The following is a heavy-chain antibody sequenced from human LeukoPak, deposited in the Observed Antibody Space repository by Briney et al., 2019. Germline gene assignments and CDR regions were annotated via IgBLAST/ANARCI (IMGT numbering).Heavy chain of an antibody. CDR3: ARHPVIWPQYPS. J-gene: IGHJ5*02. CDR1: GGSISSSNYY. Sequence: PSETLSLTCTVSGGSISSSNYYWGWIRQPPGKGLEWIGSIYYSGSTYYNPSLKSRVTIPVDTSKNQFSLKLTSVTAADTAVYYCARHPVIWPQYPSWGQGTLVTVSS. CDR2: IYYSGST. D-gene: IGHD5-24*01. V-gene: IGHV4-39*01.